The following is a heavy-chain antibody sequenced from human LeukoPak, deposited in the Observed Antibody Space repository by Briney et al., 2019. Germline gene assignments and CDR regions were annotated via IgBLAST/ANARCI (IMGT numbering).Heavy chain of an antibody. CDR1: GGSISSYY. J-gene: IGHJ5*02. CDR2: IYYSGST. V-gene: IGHV4-59*01. D-gene: IGHD3-16*01. Sequence: SETLSLTCTVSGGSISSYYWSWIRQPPGKGLEWIGYIYYSGSTNYNPSLKSRVTISVDTSKNQFSLKLSSVTAADTAVYYCARGVGRGGHPGWFDPWGQGTLVTVSS. CDR3: ARGVGRGGHPGWFDP.